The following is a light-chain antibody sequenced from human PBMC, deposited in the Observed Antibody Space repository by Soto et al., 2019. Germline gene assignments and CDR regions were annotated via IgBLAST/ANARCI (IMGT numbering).Light chain of an antibody. Sequence: DIQLTQSPSFLSASVGDRVTITCRASQGISTYLAWYQQKPGLAPKLLIHAASTLQSGVPSRFSGSGSVTDFTLTISSLQPEDFAIYYCQQLNSYLPTFGGGTRVEIK. CDR1: QGISTY. J-gene: IGKJ4*01. CDR2: AAS. CDR3: QQLNSYLPT. V-gene: IGKV1-9*01.